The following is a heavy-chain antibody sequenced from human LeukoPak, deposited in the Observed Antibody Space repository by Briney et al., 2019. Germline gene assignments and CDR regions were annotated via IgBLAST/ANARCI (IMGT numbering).Heavy chain of an antibody. V-gene: IGHV3-48*01. Sequence: GGSLRFSCAASGFTFSSYSMNWVRQAPGKGLEWVSYISSSSSTIYYADSVKGRFTISRDNAKNSLYLQMNSLRAEDTAVYYCARTSGSYREAFDIWGQGTMVTLSS. J-gene: IGHJ3*02. CDR2: ISSSSSTI. D-gene: IGHD1-26*01. CDR3: ARTSGSYREAFDI. CDR1: GFTFSSYS.